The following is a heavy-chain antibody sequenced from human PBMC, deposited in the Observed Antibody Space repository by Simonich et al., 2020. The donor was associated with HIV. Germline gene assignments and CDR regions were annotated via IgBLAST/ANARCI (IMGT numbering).Heavy chain of an antibody. Sequence: EVQLVESGGGLVKPGGSLRLSCAASGFTFSSYSMNLVRQAPGTGLEWVSSISSSSSYIYYADSVKGRFTISRDNAKNSLYLQMNSLRAEDTAVYYCARDGRKGSSTSCSDYWGQGTLVTVSS. J-gene: IGHJ4*02. CDR3: ARDGRKGSSTSCSDY. CDR1: GFTFSSYS. CDR2: ISSSSSYI. D-gene: IGHD2-2*01. V-gene: IGHV3-21*01.